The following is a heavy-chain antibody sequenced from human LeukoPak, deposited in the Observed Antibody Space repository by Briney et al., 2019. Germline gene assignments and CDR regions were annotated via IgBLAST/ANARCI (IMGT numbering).Heavy chain of an antibody. CDR3: ARDHADAWGYYYYGMDV. Sequence: PGGSLRLSCAASGFTFSSYAMHWVRQAPGKGLEWVAVISYDGSNKYYADSVKGRFTISRDNSKNTLYLQMNSLRAEDTAVYYCARDHADAWGYYYYGMDVWGQGTTVTVSS. J-gene: IGHJ6*02. D-gene: IGHD3-16*01. CDR2: ISYDGSNK. V-gene: IGHV3-30-3*01. CDR1: GFTFSSYA.